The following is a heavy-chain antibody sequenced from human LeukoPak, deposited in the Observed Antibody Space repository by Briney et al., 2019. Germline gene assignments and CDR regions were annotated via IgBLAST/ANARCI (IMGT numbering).Heavy chain of an antibody. V-gene: IGHV4-31*03. CDR2: IYYSGST. D-gene: IGHD6-25*01. CDR1: GDSISSGGCY. J-gene: IGHJ6*02. CDR3: ARVAGHYYYGMDV. Sequence: SETLSLTCTVSGDSISSGGCYWSWTRQHPGKGLEWIGYIYYSGSTYYNPSLKSRITISVDTSKIQFSLNVSSVTAADTATYYCARVAGHYYYGMDVWGHGTTVTVSS.